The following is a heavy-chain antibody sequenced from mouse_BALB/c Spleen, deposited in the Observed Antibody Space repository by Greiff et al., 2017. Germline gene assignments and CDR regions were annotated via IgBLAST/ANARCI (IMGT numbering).Heavy chain of an antibody. Sequence: EVHLVESGGGLVKPGGSLKLSCAASGFTFSSYAMSWVRQTPEKRLEWVATISSGGSYTYYPDSVKGRFTISRDNAKNTLYLQMSSLRSEDTAMYYCANYYGSSYYYYAMDYWGQGTSVTVSS. CDR2: ISSGGSYT. V-gene: IGHV5-9-3*01. D-gene: IGHD1-1*01. CDR1: GFTFSSYA. J-gene: IGHJ4*01. CDR3: ANYYGSSYYYYAMDY.